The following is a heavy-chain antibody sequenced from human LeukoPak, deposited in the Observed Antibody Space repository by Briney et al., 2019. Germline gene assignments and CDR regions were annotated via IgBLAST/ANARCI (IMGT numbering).Heavy chain of an antibody. CDR2: IYYSGNT. J-gene: IGHJ3*01. CDR1: GGSISSGGYY. CDR3: AHFKGGSFDF. V-gene: IGHV4-39*01. D-gene: IGHD1-26*01. Sequence: SETLSLTCTVSGGSISSGGYYWSWIRQPPGKGLEWIGSIYYSGNTYYNPSLKSRVTISVDTSKNQFSLKLTSVTAADTAVYYCAHFKGGSFDFWGQGTMVTVSS.